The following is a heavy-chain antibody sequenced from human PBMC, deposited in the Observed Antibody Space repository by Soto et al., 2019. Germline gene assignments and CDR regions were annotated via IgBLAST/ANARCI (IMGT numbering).Heavy chain of an antibody. D-gene: IGHD3-3*01. CDR1: GGTFSSYA. CDR3: ARDGHYDFWSGYSYYGMDV. J-gene: IGHJ6*02. V-gene: IGHV1-69*01. Sequence: QVQLVQSGAEVKKPGSSVKVSCKASGGTFSSYAISWVRQAPGQGLEWMGGIIPIFGTANYAQKFQGRVTITADESTSTAYMELSSLRSDDTAVYYCARDGHYDFWSGYSYYGMDVWGQGTTVTVSS. CDR2: IIPIFGTA.